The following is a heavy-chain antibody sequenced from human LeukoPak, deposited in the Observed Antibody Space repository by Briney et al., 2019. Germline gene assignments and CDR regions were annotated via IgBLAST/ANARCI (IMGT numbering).Heavy chain of an antibody. Sequence: SETLSLTCTVSGGSISSYYRSWIRQPPGKGLEWIGYISYSGSTNYNPSLKSRVTISVDTSKNQFSLRLSSVAAADTAVYYFAGGRQWLAHDYWGQGTLVTVSS. CDR2: ISYSGST. CDR3: AGGRQWLAHDY. CDR1: GGSISSYY. D-gene: IGHD6-19*01. J-gene: IGHJ4*02. V-gene: IGHV4-59*08.